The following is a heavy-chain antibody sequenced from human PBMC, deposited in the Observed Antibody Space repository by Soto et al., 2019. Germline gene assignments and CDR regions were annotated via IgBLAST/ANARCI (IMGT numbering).Heavy chain of an antibody. J-gene: IGHJ4*02. CDR1: GYTFLDFY. CDR3: ARDNPFSAGY. CDR2: INPSGGGT. D-gene: IGHD3-3*02. Sequence: HVQLVQSGTEVKKPGASVKVSCKASGYTFLDFYIHWVRQAPGQGLEWMGFINPSGGGTTYAQQLQGRLTMTRDTSTSPVYMELISLRSEEKAMYYCARDNPFSAGYWGQGTLVT. V-gene: IGHV1-46*01.